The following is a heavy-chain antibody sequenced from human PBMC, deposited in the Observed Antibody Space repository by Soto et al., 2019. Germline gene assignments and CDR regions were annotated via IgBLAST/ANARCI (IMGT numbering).Heavy chain of an antibody. CDR1: GASVSTGVYY. D-gene: IGHD3-10*02. CDR3: AGAVSDFDVRRYRTSYFDQ. J-gene: IGHJ4*02. Sequence: SETLSLTCTVSGASVSTGVYYWTWIRQHPGKGLEWIGYIDNSGSTYYNPSLTGRVDMSVDTPKNEFSLNLQSVTAADTAFYYCAGAVSDFDVRRYRTSYFDQWGQGILVTVSS. CDR2: IDNSGST. V-gene: IGHV4-31*03.